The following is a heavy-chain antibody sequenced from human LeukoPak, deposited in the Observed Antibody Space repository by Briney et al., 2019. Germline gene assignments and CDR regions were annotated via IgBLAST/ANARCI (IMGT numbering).Heavy chain of an antibody. CDR1: GYSFTSYW. CDR3: ARHPGYSYGDWHYFDY. D-gene: IGHD5-18*01. V-gene: IGHV5-51*01. J-gene: IGHJ4*02. CDR2: IYPGDSDT. Sequence: GESLKISCKGSGYSFTSYWIDWVRQMPGKGLEWMGIIYPGDSDTRYSPSFQGQVTISADKSISTAYLQWSSLKASDTAMYYCARHPGYSYGDWHYFDYWGQGTLVTVSS.